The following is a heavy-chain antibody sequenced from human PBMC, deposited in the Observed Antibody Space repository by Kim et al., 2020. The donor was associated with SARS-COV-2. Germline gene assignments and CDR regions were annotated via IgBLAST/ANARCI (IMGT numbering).Heavy chain of an antibody. D-gene: IGHD2-15*01. CDR1: GYTFTIYS. V-gene: IGHV1-3*01. Sequence: ASVKVSCKASGYTFTIYSMHWVRQAPGQRLEWMGWINAGNDNTKSSQKFQDRVSITRDTSASTVYMELSSLKSEDTAVYYCARPLGAGSGSSPYNGMDVW. CDR2: INAGNDNT. J-gene: IGHJ6*01. CDR3: ARPLGAGSGSSPYNGMDV.